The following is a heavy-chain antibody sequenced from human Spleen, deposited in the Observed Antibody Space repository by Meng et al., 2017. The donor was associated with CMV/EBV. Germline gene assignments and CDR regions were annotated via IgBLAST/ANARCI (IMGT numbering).Heavy chain of an antibody. CDR2: IKSKSDGGTT. V-gene: IGHV3-15*01. J-gene: IGHJ5*02. Sequence: EVQLVESGGGLVQRGGSLRFSCAASGITVNNAWMSWVRQAPGKGLEWVGRIKSKSDGGTTDYAAPVKGRFTISRDESENTLYLQINSLKTEDTAVYYCATDGNSGWYEGWFDPWGQGTLVTVSS. CDR3: ATDGNSGWYEGWFDP. CDR1: GITVNNAW. D-gene: IGHD6-19*01.